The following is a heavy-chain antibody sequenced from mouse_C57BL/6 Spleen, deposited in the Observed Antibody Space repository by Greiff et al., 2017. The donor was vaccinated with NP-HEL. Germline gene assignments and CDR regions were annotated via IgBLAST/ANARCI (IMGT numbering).Heavy chain of an antibody. Sequence: QVQLQQPGAELVMPGASVKLSCKASGYTFTSYWMHWVKQRPGQGLEWIGEIDPSDSYTNYNQKFKGKSTLTVDKSSSTAYMQLSSLTSEDSAVYYCARSSYGYGDYYAMDCWGQGTSVTVSS. V-gene: IGHV1-69*01. CDR1: GYTFTSYW. CDR2: IDPSDSYT. CDR3: ARSSYGYGDYYAMDC. D-gene: IGHD2-2*01. J-gene: IGHJ4*01.